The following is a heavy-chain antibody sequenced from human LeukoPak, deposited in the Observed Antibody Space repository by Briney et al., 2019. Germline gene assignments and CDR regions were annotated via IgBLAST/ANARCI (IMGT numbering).Heavy chain of an antibody. CDR3: ARLPIYSGSYYTVDY. V-gene: IGHV4-59*01. D-gene: IGHD1-26*01. CDR1: GGSISSYY. Sequence: PSETLSLTCTVSGGSISSYYWSWVRQPPGKGLEGIGYIYYSGSTNYNPSLKSRVTISVDTSKNQFSLKLSSVTAADTAVYYCARLPIYSGSYYTVDYWGQGTLVTVSS. J-gene: IGHJ4*02. CDR2: IYYSGST.